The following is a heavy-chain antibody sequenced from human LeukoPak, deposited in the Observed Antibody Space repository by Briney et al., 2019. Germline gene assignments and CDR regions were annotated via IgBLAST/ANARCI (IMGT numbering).Heavy chain of an antibody. CDR3: ARDNITYVWGSYRYTTHFDY. Sequence: ASVKVSCKASGYTFTGYYMHWVRQAPGQGLEWMGWINPNSGGTNYAQKFQGRVTMTRDTSISTAYMELSRLRSDDTAVYYCARDNITYVWGSYRYTTHFDYWGQGTLVTVSS. CDR1: GYTFTGYY. D-gene: IGHD3-16*02. J-gene: IGHJ4*02. V-gene: IGHV1-2*02. CDR2: INPNSGGT.